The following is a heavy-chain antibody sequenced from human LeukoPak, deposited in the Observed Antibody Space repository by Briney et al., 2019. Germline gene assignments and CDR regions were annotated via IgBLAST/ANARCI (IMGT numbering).Heavy chain of an antibody. CDR3: ASAPLNILTGYYRGDY. Sequence: GGSLRLSCAASGFTVSSNDMSWVRQAPGKGLEWVSVIYSGGSTYYADSVKGRFTISRDNSKNTLYLQMNSLRAEDTAVYYCASAPLNILTGYYRGDYWGQGTLVTVSS. V-gene: IGHV3-66*01. CDR2: IYSGGST. D-gene: IGHD3-9*01. CDR1: GFTVSSND. J-gene: IGHJ4*02.